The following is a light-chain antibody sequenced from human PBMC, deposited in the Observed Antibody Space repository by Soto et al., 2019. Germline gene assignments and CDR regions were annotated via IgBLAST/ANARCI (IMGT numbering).Light chain of an antibody. CDR2: GAS. Sequence: EIVMTQSPATLSVSPGERATLSCRASQSVSSNLAWYQQKPGQAPRLLIYGASTRATGIPARFSGSGSGTDFTLTISSLEPEEFAIYYCQQRGDWPSFGGGTKVDIK. J-gene: IGKJ4*01. CDR3: QQRGDWPS. V-gene: IGKV3-15*01. CDR1: QSVSSN.